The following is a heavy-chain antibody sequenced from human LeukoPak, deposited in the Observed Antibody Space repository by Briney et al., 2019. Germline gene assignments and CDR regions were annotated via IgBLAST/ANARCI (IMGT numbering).Heavy chain of an antibody. CDR2: IPHDGSNA. CDR1: GFTFTRNC. V-gene: IGHV3-30*03. Sequence: PGGSLRLSCVASGFTFTRNCMHWVRQAPGKGLEWVAAIPHDGSNALYADSVKGRFTISRDDSKNTQYLQMNSLRIEDSAMYYCATGSDYYYASWGQGTLVTV. J-gene: IGHJ5*02. D-gene: IGHD3-3*01. CDR3: ATGSDYYYAS.